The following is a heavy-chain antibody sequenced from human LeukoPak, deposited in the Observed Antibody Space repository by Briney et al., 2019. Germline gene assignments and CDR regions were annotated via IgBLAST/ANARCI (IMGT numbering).Heavy chain of an antibody. J-gene: IGHJ4*02. CDR1: GGSISSYY. V-gene: IGHV4-59*01. CDR2: IYYSGST. D-gene: IGHD3-3*01. CDR3: ARLITFDFWSGYED. Sequence: SETLSLTFTVSGGSISSYYWSWIRQPPGKGLEWIGYIYYSGSTNYNPSLKSRVTISVDTSKNQFSLKLSSVTAADTAVYYCARLITFDFWSGYEDWGQGTLVTVSS.